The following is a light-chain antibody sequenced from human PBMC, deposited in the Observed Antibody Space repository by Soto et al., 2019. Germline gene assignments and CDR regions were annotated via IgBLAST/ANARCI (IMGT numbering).Light chain of an antibody. CDR1: QSVSSY. Sequence: EIVLSQSPATLSLSPGERATLSGRASQSVSSYLAWYQHKPGQAPRLLIYDASKRATGIPARFSGSGSGTDFTLTISSLEPEDFAVYYCQQRSNWPPTWTFGQGTKVEVK. J-gene: IGKJ1*01. V-gene: IGKV3-11*01. CDR2: DAS. CDR3: QQRSNWPPTWT.